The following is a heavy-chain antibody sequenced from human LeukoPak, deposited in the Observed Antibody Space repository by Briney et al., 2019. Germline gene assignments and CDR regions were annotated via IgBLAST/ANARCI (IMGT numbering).Heavy chain of an antibody. Sequence: PGGSLRLSCAASGFTFSSYEMNWVRQAPGKGLEWLSYISSSGSAIYYADSVKGRFTISRDNAKNSLYLQMNSLRAEDTAVYYCARVKSSGYYYGLDYWGQGTLVTASS. J-gene: IGHJ4*02. CDR2: ISSSGSAI. V-gene: IGHV3-48*03. CDR3: ARVKSSGYYYGLDY. D-gene: IGHD3-22*01. CDR1: GFTFSSYE.